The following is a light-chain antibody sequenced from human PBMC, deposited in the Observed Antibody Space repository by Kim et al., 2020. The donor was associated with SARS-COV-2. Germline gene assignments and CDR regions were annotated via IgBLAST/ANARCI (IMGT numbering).Light chain of an antibody. CDR1: QSISSW. Sequence: DIQMTQSPSILSASVGDRVTITCRASQSISSWLAWYQQKPGKAPKLLMSNASELEGGVPSRFSGRGSGTEFTLTINTLQPDDFATYSCQQYDSHPYTFGKENELDI. CDR2: NAS. J-gene: IGKJ2*01. V-gene: IGKV1-5*03. CDR3: QQYDSHPYT.